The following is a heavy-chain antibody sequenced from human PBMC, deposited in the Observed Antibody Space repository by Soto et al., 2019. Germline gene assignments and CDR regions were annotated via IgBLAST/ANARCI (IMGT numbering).Heavy chain of an antibody. CDR1: GGSISSNNW. V-gene: IGHV4-4*02. D-gene: IGHD6-19*01. Sequence: QVQLQESGPGLVKPSGTLSLTCAVSGGSISSNNWWSWVRQPPGKGLEWIGEIYHSGSTNYNPSLKSRVTISVDKSKNQFSLKLSFVTAADTAFYYCARRPSSLWYENSDYWGQGTLVTVSS. CDR2: IYHSGST. CDR3: ARRPSSLWYENSDY. J-gene: IGHJ4*02.